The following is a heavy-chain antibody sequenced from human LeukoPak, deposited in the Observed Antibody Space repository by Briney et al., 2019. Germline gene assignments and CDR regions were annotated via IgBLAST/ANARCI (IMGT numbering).Heavy chain of an antibody. CDR3: AKVRYFDWDAFDI. J-gene: IGHJ3*02. V-gene: IGHV3-23*01. D-gene: IGHD3-9*01. CDR2: ISGSGGST. CDR1: GFTFSSYG. Sequence: GGTLRLSCAASGFTFSSYGMSWVRQAPGKGLEWVSAISGSGGSTYYADSVKGRFTISRDNSKNTLYLQINSLRAEDTAVYYCAKVRYFDWDAFDIWGQGTMVTVSS.